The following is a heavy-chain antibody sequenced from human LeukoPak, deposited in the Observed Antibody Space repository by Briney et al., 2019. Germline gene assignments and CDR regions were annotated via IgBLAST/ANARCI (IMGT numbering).Heavy chain of an antibody. CDR1: GFTFSSYA. J-gene: IGHJ4*02. Sequence: GGSLRLSCAASGFTFSSYAMSWVRQAPGKGLEWVSTISGSGGVTYYPDSVRGRFTISRDNSKNTLHLQMDSLRAEDTAVYYCAKWPEGDTPKLHYWGQGTLVTVSS. D-gene: IGHD1-26*01. CDR2: ISGSGGVT. V-gene: IGHV3-23*01. CDR3: AKWPEGDTPKLHY.